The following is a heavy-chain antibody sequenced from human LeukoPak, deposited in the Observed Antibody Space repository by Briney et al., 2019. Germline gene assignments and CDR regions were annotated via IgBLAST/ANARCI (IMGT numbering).Heavy chain of an antibody. J-gene: IGHJ6*03. D-gene: IGHD3-3*01. CDR3: ARVYDPNYYYMDV. V-gene: IGHV1-2*02. CDR1: GYTFTGYY. Sequence: ASVTVSCTASGYTFTGYYMHWVRQAPGQGLEWMGWINPNSGGTNYAQKFQGRVTMTRDTSISTAYMELSRLRSDDTAVYYCARVYDPNYYYMDVWDKGTTVTISS. CDR2: INPNSGGT.